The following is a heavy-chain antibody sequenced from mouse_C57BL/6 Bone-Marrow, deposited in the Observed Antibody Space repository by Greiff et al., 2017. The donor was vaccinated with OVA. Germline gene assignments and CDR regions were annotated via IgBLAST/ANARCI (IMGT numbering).Heavy chain of an antibody. V-gene: IGHV5-4*03. CDR1: GFTFSSYA. J-gene: IGHJ1*03. CDR3: ARAHYYGSSYRWYFDV. D-gene: IGHD1-1*01. CDR2: ISDGGSYT. Sequence: EVKLVESGGGLVKPGGSLKLSCAASGFTFSSYAMSWVRQTPEKRLEWVATISDGGSYTYYPDNVKGRFTISRDNANNNLYLQMSHLKSEDTAMYYCARAHYYGSSYRWYFDVWGTGTTVTVSS.